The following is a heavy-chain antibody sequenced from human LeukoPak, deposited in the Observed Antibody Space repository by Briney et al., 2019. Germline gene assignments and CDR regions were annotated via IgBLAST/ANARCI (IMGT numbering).Heavy chain of an antibody. V-gene: IGHV5-51*01. J-gene: IGHJ4*02. CDR3: ARHLGATVNTLYYFDY. D-gene: IGHD4-17*01. CDR2: IYPGDSDT. Sequence: GESLKISCKGSGYSFTSYWIGWVRQMPGKGLEWMGVIYPGDSDTRYSPSFQGQVTISADKSISTAYLQWSSLKASDTAMYYCARHLGATVNTLYYFDYWGQGTLVTVSS. CDR1: GYSFTSYW.